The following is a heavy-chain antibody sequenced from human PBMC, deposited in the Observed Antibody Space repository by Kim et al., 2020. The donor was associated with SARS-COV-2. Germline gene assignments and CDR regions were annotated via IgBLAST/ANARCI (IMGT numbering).Heavy chain of an antibody. CDR3: ATSTPTVTTTN. D-gene: IGHD4-17*01. Sequence: SETLSLTCNVYGASFSRSDYHWDWIRQPPGKGLEWIGSIYSSGNIYFNPSLKSRVTMSVDTSKNQFSLKLSSVTAADSAMYYCATSTPTVTTTNWGQGTLVTVSS. J-gene: IGHJ1*01. CDR2: IYSSGNI. CDR1: GASFSRSDYH. V-gene: IGHV4-39*01.